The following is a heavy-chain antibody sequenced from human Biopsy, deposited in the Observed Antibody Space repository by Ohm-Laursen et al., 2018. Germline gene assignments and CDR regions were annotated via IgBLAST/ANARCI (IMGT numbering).Heavy chain of an antibody. Sequence: GASVKVSCKASGYTFTGHSCHWVRQAPGQRLEWVGRIDPNSDDTKYAQKFHGRIAMTTDTSITTAYLEVSSPTSDDAAVYFCARASAYGVFDVWGQGTIVTVSS. CDR2: IDPNSDDT. CDR1: GYTFTGHS. D-gene: IGHD4/OR15-4a*01. CDR3: ARASAYGVFDV. V-gene: IGHV1-2*06. J-gene: IGHJ3*01.